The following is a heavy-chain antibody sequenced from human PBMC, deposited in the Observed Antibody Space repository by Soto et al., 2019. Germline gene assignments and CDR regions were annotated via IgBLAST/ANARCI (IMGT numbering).Heavy chain of an antibody. CDR3: ARESHWAPDY. Sequence: ASVKVSCKASGYTFTGYYIHWVRQAPGQGLEWMGWINPNSGGTNFAQKFQGRVTMTRDTSISTAYMELSRLRAEDTAVYYCARESHWAPDYWGRGTLVTVSS. D-gene: IGHD7-27*01. CDR2: INPNSGGT. CDR1: GYTFTGYY. J-gene: IGHJ4*02. V-gene: IGHV1-2*02.